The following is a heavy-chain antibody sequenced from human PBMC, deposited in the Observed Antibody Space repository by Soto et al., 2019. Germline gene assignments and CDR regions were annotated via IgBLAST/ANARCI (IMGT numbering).Heavy chain of an antibody. V-gene: IGHV3-23*01. CDR1: GFTFSSFA. J-gene: IGHJ4*02. CDR2: ISNSGGLT. Sequence: PGGSLRLSCAASGFTFSSFAMYWVRQVPGKGLQWFSLISNSGGLTYYADSVKGRFTISRDNSKNTLYLQMKSLRADDTAVYFCAMDAQWVGRSFDHWGQGNQVTVSS. D-gene: IGHD6-19*01. CDR3: AMDAQWVGRSFDH.